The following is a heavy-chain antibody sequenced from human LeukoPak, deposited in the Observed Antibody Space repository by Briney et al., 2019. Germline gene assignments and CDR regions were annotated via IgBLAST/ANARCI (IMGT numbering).Heavy chain of an antibody. V-gene: IGHV3-23*01. D-gene: IGHD5-18*01. CDR3: AKGSRPGYSYGPREYYYYMDV. Sequence: GGSLRLSCAASGFTFSSYAMSWVRQAPGKGLEWVSAISGSGGSTYYADSVKGRFTISRDNSKDTLYLQMNSLRAEDTAVYYCAKGSRPGYSYGPREYYYYMDVWGKGTTVTVSS. CDR1: GFTFSSYA. CDR2: ISGSGGST. J-gene: IGHJ6*03.